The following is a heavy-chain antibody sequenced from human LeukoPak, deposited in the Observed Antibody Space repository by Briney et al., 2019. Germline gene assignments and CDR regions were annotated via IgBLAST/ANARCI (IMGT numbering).Heavy chain of an antibody. V-gene: IGHV4-59*01. J-gene: IGHJ4*02. CDR1: GGSISSYY. Sequence: SETLSLTCTVSGGSISSYYWSWIRQPPGKGLEWIGHIYYSGSTNYNPSLTSRVTISVDTSKNQFSLKLSSVTAADTAVYYCARVWGGSYSSDYWGQGTLVTVSS. CDR3: ARVWGGSYSSDY. CDR2: IYYSGST. D-gene: IGHD1-26*01.